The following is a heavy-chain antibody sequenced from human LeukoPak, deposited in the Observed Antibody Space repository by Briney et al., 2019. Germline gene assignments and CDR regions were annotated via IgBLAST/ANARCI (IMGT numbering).Heavy chain of an antibody. D-gene: IGHD5-24*01. J-gene: IGHJ4*02. CDR1: GGSISSGSYY. CDR3: AKTPDGYNPSGDY. CDR2: IYTSGST. V-gene: IGHV4-61*02. Sequence: SETLSLTCTVSGGSISSGSYYWSWIRQPAGKGLEWIGRIYTSGSTNYNPSLKSRVTISVDTSKNQFSLKLSSVTAADTAVYYCAKTPDGYNPSGDYWGQGTLVTVSS.